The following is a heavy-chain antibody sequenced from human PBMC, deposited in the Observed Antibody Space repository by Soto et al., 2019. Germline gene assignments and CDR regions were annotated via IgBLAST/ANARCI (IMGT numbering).Heavy chain of an antibody. D-gene: IGHD2-2*01. J-gene: IGHJ4*02. CDR1: GYTFTGYY. V-gene: IGHV1-2*02. CDR2: ISPDSGGT. Sequence: ASVKVCCKDSGYTFTGYYMHWVRQAPGQGLEWMGWISPDSGGTNYAQKFQGRVTMTRDTSISTAYMELSSLRSDDTAVYFCARDSGYCTSTSCYYFDSWGQGTQVTVSS. CDR3: ARDSGYCTSTSCYYFDS.